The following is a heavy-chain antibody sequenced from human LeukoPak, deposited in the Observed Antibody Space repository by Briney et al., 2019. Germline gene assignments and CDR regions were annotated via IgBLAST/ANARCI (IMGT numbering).Heavy chain of an antibody. CDR1: GFTFSSYS. V-gene: IGHV3-21*01. J-gene: IGHJ4*02. CDR2: ISSSSSYI. CDR3: ASPLYSSSSV. Sequence: TGGSLRPSCAASGFTFSSYSMNWVRQAPGKGLEWVSSISSSSSYIYYADSVKGRFTISRDNAKNSLYPQMNSLRAEDTAVYYCASPLYSSSSVWGQGTLVTVSS. D-gene: IGHD6-6*01.